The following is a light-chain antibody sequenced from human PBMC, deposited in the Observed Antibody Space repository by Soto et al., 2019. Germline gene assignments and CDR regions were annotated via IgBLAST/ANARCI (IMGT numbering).Light chain of an antibody. CDR3: QQRSSWPPWT. CDR1: QSVSSY. Sequence: EIVLTQSPATLSLSPGERATLSCRASQSVSSYLAWYQQKPGQAPRLLIYDASNRATGIPARFSGSGSGTDFPLTISSLAPEDFAVYYCQQRSSWPPWTFGQGTNVDLK. CDR2: DAS. J-gene: IGKJ1*01. V-gene: IGKV3-11*01.